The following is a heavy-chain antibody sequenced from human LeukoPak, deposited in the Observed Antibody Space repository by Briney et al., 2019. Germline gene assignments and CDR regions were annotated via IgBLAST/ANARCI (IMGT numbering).Heavy chain of an antibody. CDR3: AKGWTTVTTSFDP. D-gene: IGHD4-17*01. Sequence: GGSLRLSCAASGFTFSTYAMSWVRQAPGKGLEWVAAISGRGRNTYYADSVRGRFTISRDNSKNTLYLQMNSLRAEDTAIYYCAKGWTTVTTSFDPWGQGTLVTVSS. CDR2: ISGRGRNT. J-gene: IGHJ5*02. V-gene: IGHV3-23*01. CDR1: GFTFSTYA.